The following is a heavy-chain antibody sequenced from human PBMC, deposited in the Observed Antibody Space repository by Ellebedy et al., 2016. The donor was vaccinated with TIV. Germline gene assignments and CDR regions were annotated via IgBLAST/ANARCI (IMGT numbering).Heavy chain of an antibody. CDR3: ARAQAPTYYYDSSGYWYFDY. CDR1: GDSVSSNSAA. V-gene: IGHV6-1*01. J-gene: IGHJ4*02. D-gene: IGHD3-22*01. Sequence: SQTLSLTCAISGDSVSSNSAAWNWIRQSPSRGLEWLGRTYYRSKWYNDYAVYVKSQITINPDTSKNQFSLQLNSVTPEDTAVYYCARAQAPTYYYDSSGYWYFDYWGQGTLVTVSS. CDR2: TYYRSKWYN.